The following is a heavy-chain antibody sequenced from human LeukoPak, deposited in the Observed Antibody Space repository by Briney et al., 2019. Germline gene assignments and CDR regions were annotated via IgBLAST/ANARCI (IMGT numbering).Heavy chain of an antibody. CDR3: ARSGYSYGTGYYFDY. D-gene: IGHD5-18*01. CDR1: GGSISSYY. CDR2: IYSSGNT. Sequence: SETLSLTRTVSGGSISSYYWSWIRQPPGKGLEWIGYIYSSGNTNYNPSLKSRVTISVDTSKNQFSLKLSSVTAADTAVFYCARSGYSYGTGYYFDYWGQGTLVTVSS. V-gene: IGHV4-59*08. J-gene: IGHJ4*02.